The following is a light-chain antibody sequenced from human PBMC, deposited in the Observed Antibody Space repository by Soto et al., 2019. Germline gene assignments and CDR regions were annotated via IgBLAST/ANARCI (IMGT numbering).Light chain of an antibody. V-gene: IGKV2-24*01. CDR1: QSLLHSNGNTY. CDR2: KIS. CDR3: MQATQFPYT. Sequence: DIVMTQTPLSSPVTLGQPASISCRSSQSLLHSNGNTYLSWLQQRPGQPPRLLIEKISNRFSGVPDRFSGSGAGTDFTLKISRVEAEDVAIYYFMQATQFPYTFGQGTKLEIK. J-gene: IGKJ2*01.